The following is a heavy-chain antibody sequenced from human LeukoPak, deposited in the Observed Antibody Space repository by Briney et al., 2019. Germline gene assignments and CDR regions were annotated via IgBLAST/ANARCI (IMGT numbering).Heavy chain of an antibody. CDR1: GGSISSYY. CDR3: ARESGDPYYWYFDL. D-gene: IGHD2-21*02. J-gene: IGHJ2*01. Sequence: SETLSLTCTVSGGSISSYYWSWIRQPPGKGLEWIGYIYYSGSTNYNPSLKSRVTISVDTSKNQFSLKLSSVTAADTAVYYCARESGDPYYWYFDLWGRGTLVTVSS. V-gene: IGHV4-59*01. CDR2: IYYSGST.